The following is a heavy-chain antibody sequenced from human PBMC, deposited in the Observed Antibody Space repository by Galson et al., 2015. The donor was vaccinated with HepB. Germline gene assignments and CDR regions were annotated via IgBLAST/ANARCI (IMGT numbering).Heavy chain of an antibody. CDR3: ARDNGKEDRAFDI. D-gene: IGHD1-14*01. CDR1: GFTFSSYW. V-gene: IGHV3-7*03. CDR2: IKQDGSEK. J-gene: IGHJ3*02. Sequence: SLRLSCAASGFTFSSYWMSWVRQAPGKGLEWVANIKQDGSEKYYVDSVKGRFTISRDNAKNSLYLQMNSLRAEDTAVYYCARDNGKEDRAFDIWGQGTMVTVSS.